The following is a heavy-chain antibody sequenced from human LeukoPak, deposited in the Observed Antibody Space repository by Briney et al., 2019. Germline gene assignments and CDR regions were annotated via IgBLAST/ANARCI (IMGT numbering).Heavy chain of an antibody. CDR2: ISSSSSYI. V-gene: IGHV3-21*01. CDR1: GFTFSSYS. CDR3: ARVGGLRSYDFWSGWFDY. J-gene: IGHJ4*02. Sequence: GGSLRLSCAASGFTFSSYSMNWVRQAPGKGLEWVSSISSSSSYIYYADSVKGRFTISRDNAKNSLYLQMNSLRAEDTAVYYCARVGGLRSYDFWSGWFDYWGQGTLVTVSS. D-gene: IGHD3-3*01.